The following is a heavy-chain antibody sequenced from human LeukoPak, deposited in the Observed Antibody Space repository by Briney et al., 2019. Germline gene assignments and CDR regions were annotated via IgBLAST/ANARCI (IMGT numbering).Heavy chain of an antibody. D-gene: IGHD3-9*01. Sequence: ASVKVSCKASGYTFTGYYMHWVRQAPGQGLEWMGWINPNSGGTNYAQKFQGRVTMTRDTSISTAYMELSRLRSDDTAVYYCARSSVLRYFDWLLYGGGIDPWGQGTLVTVSS. V-gene: IGHV1-2*02. CDR2: INPNSGGT. J-gene: IGHJ5*02. CDR1: GYTFTGYY. CDR3: ARSSVLRYFDWLLYGGGIDP.